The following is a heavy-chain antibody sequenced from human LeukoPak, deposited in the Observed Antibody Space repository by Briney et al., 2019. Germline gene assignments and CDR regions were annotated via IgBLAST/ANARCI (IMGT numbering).Heavy chain of an antibody. CDR1: GFTFSSFA. V-gene: IGHV3-23*01. CDR2: ITGSHGRT. J-gene: IGHJ5*02. CDR3: TKDLNGDYIGAFDP. D-gene: IGHD4-17*01. Sequence: GGSLRFSCAASGFTFSSFAMTWVRQAPGKGLEWVSSITGSHGRTYTTDSVKGRFTISRDNSQNTQYLQMNSLRAEDTAVYYCTKDLNGDYIGAFDPWGQGTLVTVSS.